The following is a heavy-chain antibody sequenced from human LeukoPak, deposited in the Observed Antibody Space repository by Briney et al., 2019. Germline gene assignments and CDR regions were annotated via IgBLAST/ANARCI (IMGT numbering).Heavy chain of an antibody. J-gene: IGHJ3*02. V-gene: IGHV1-2*02. D-gene: IGHD5-24*01. CDR3: ARSGPPWPTLTLDI. CDR1: GYTFTGYY. CDR2: INPNSGGT. Sequence: ASVKVSCKASGYTFTGYYMHWVRQAPGQGLEWMGWINPNSGGTNYAQKLQGRVPMTRDTSISTAYMELSRLRSDDTAVYYCARSGPPWPTLTLDIWGQGTMVTVSS.